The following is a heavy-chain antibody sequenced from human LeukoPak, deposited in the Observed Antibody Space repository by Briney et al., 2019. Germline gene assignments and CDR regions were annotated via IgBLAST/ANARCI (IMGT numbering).Heavy chain of an antibody. CDR3: ARDPGYCSGGSCYPYYFDY. Sequence: PGGSLRLSCAASGFTFSSYSMNWVRQAAGKGLEWVSSISSSSSYIYYADSVKGRFTISRDNAKNSLYLQMNSLRAEDTAVYYCARDPGYCSGGSCYPYYFDYWGQGTLVTVSS. V-gene: IGHV3-21*01. J-gene: IGHJ4*02. D-gene: IGHD2-15*01. CDR2: ISSSSSYI. CDR1: GFTFSSYS.